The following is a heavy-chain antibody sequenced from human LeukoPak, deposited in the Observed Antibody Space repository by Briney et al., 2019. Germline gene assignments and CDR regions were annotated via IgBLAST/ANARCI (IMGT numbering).Heavy chain of an antibody. D-gene: IGHD1-26*01. Sequence: SETLSLTCTVSGGSISSYYWSWIRQPPGKGLEWIGYIYYSGSTNYNPSLKSRVTISVDTSKNQFSLKLSSVTAADTAVYYCARDSGSYSRGTFDYWGQGTLVTVSS. V-gene: IGHV4-59*01. CDR1: GGSISSYY. CDR3: ARDSGSYSRGTFDY. CDR2: IYYSGST. J-gene: IGHJ4*02.